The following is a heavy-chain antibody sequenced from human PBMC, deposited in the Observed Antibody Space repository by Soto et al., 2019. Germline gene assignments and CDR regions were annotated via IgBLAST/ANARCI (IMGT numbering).Heavy chain of an antibody. V-gene: IGHV4-59*11. CDR1: GVSLTSHY. J-gene: IGHJ6*02. Sequence: SETLSLTCRVSGVSLTSHYWTWIRQSPGKGLEWIGYIYYSGSTNYSPSLKSRLTMSIDTPSNQFSLNLSSVTAADAAIYYCARLRDRSGTASIYNGMDVWGPGTMVTVSS. CDR3: ARLRDRSGTASIYNGMDV. D-gene: IGHD3-22*01. CDR2: IYYSGST.